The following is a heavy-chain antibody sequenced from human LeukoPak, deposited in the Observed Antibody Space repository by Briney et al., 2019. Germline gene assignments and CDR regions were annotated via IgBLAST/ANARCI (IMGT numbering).Heavy chain of an antibody. CDR1: GFTFTDYW. J-gene: IGHJ4*02. CDR3: ARGGKFYYDSSGYPGDY. CDR2: IKRDGSEK. Sequence: GGSLRLSCAASGFTFTDYWMSWVRRAPEKGLEWVANIKRDGSEKYYADSVKGRFTISRGNVKRSLSLQMNSLRAEDTAVYYCARGGKFYYDSSGYPGDYWGQGILVTVSS. V-gene: IGHV3-7*01. D-gene: IGHD3-22*01.